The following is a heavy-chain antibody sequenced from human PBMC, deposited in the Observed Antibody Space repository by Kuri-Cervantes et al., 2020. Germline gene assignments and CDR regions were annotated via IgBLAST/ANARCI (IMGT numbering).Heavy chain of an antibody. D-gene: IGHD1-1*01. Sequence: GESLKISCAASGFDFSANPMSWVRQAPGKGLEWVSRISKTADTTYYTDSVKGRFTVSRDNSKNTLSLQMNSLRAEDTAVYYCARANSSSLWYYYYMDVWGKGTTVTDSS. V-gene: IGHV3-23*01. CDR3: ARANSSSLWYYYYMDV. CDR1: GFDFSANP. J-gene: IGHJ6*03. CDR2: ISKTADTT.